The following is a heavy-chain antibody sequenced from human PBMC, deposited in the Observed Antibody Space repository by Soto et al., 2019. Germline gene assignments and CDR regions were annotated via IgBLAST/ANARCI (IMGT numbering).Heavy chain of an antibody. V-gene: IGHV4-31*03. Sequence: QVQLQESGPGLVKPSQTLSLTCTVSGGSISRGGYYWSWIRQHPGKVLEWIGYIYYGGSTYYNPSLKSRVTIAVNTSKPQFSLKLSSVTAADTAVYYCARAGYSSSWYGVDYYYGRDVWGQGTTVTVSS. CDR1: GGSISRGGYY. D-gene: IGHD6-13*01. J-gene: IGHJ6*02. CDR3: ARAGYSSSWYGVDYYYGRDV. CDR2: IYYGGST.